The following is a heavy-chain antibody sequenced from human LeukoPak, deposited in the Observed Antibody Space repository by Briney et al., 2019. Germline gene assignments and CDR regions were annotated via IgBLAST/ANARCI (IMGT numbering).Heavy chain of an antibody. CDR3: AKHMGSSSGYYFPD. Sequence: PGGSLRLSCAASGFTFTSYAMSWVRQAPGKGLEWVSVISGSGGTTYYADSVKGRFTISRDNSKNTLYLQMNSLRAEDTAVYYCAKHMGSSSGYYFPDWGQGTLVTVSS. D-gene: IGHD3-22*01. CDR1: GFTFTSYA. V-gene: IGHV3-23*01. CDR2: ISGSGGTT. J-gene: IGHJ4*02.